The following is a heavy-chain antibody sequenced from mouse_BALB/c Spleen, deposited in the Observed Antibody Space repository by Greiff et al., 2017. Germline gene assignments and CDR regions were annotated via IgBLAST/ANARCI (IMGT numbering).Heavy chain of an antibody. J-gene: IGHJ2*01. CDR2: IYPGDGST. D-gene: IGHD1-2*01. V-gene: IGHV1-55*01. CDR1: GYTFTSYW. CDR3: ARGGITTAKGDY. Sequence: QVQLKQPGAELVRPGASVKLSCKASGYTFTSYWINWVKQRPGQGLEWIGNIYPGDGSTKYNEKFKGKTTLTADKSSSTAYMLLSSLTSEDSAIYFCARGGITTAKGDYWGQGTTLTVSS.